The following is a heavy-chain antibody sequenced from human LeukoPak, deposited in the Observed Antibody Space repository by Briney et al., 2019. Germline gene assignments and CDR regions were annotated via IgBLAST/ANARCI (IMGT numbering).Heavy chain of an antibody. CDR2: INHSGST. CDR1: GGSMSSYY. CDR3: ARPGVAGAFYYYYYMDV. J-gene: IGHJ6*03. D-gene: IGHD6-19*01. V-gene: IGHV4-34*01. Sequence: SETLSLTCTVSGGSMSSYYWSWIRQPPGKGLEWIGEINHSGSTNYNPSLKSRVAISVDTSKNQFSLKLSSVTAADTAVYYCARPGVAGAFYYYYYMDVWGKGTTVTISS.